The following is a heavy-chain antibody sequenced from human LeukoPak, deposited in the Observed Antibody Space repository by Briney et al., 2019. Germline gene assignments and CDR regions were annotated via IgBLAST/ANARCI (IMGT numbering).Heavy chain of an antibody. CDR3: VRLFYYDSRGPPS. V-gene: IGHV4-39*01. CDR2: IYYSGST. Sequence: SETLSLACNVLGGSIRSSNYYWGWIRQPPGKGLEWIGSIYYSGSTYYNPSLKGRGTMSVDTSNNQFSLKLTSATATDTAVYYCVRLFYYDSRGPPSWGQGTLVTVSS. J-gene: IGHJ5*02. D-gene: IGHD3-22*01. CDR1: GGSIRSSNYY.